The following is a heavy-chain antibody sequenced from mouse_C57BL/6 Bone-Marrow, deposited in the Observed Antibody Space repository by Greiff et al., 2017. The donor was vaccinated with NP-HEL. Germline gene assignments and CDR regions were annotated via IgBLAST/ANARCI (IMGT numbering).Heavy chain of an antibody. Sequence: QVQLKESGAELVRPGASVKLSCKASGYTFTDYYINWVKQRPGQGLEWIARIYPGSGNTYYNEKFKGKATLTAEKSSSTAYMQLSSLTSEDSAVYFCARSWAYSNDLYYFDYWGQGTTLTVSS. D-gene: IGHD2-12*01. CDR1: GYTFTDYY. J-gene: IGHJ2*01. V-gene: IGHV1-76*01. CDR3: ARSWAYSNDLYYFDY. CDR2: IYPGSGNT.